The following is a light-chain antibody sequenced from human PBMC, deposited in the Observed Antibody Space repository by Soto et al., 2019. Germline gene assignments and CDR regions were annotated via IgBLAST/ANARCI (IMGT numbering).Light chain of an antibody. J-gene: IGLJ2*01. V-gene: IGLV2-11*01. Sequence: QSALTQPRSVSGSPGQSVTISCTGTSSDVGGYNYVSWYQQHPGKAPKLMIYDVSKRPSGVPDRFSGSKSGNTASLTISGLQAEDEADYSCCSYAGNNILVFGGGTKLTVL. CDR3: CSYAGNNILV. CDR2: DVS. CDR1: SSDVGGYNY.